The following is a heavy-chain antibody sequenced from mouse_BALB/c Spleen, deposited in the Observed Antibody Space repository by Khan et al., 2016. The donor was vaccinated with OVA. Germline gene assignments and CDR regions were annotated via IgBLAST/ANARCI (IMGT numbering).Heavy chain of an antibody. V-gene: IGHV1-4*01. J-gene: IGHJ3*01. CDR2: IIPSNDYT. CDR1: GYTFTTYT. D-gene: IGHD2-14*01. Sequence: QVQLKQSGAELARPGASVKMSCKASGYTFTTYTIHWVKQRPGQGLEWIGYIIPSNDYTNYNQKFKDRATLTADKSSSTAYMQLSSLTSDDSAVYYWVREGAYYRSDGWFAYWGQGTLVTVSA. CDR3: VREGAYYRSDGWFAY.